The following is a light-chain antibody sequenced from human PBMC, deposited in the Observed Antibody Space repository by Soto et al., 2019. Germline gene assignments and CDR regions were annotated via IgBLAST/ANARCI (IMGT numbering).Light chain of an antibody. CDR2: SAS. J-gene: IGKJ2*01. CDR3: QQYNNWPLYT. V-gene: IGKV3-20*01. CDR1: QSVASSY. Sequence: EVVLTQSPGTLSLSPGERVTLSCRASQSVASSYLAWYQQKPGRAPRLLFYSASSRATGIPDRFSGSGSGTEFTLTISSLQSEDFAVYYCQQYNNWPLYTFGQGTKLEIK.